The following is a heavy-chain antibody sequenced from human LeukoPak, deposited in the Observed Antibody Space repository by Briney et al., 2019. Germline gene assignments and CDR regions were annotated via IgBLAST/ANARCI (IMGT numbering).Heavy chain of an antibody. V-gene: IGHV3-48*01. D-gene: IGHD3-10*01. CDR2: ISSSSSTI. J-gene: IGHJ4*02. CDR1: GFTFSSYS. CDR3: ARVWGRGFGDPFPFDY. Sequence: GGSLRLSCAASGFTFSSYSMNWVRQAPGKGLEWVSYISSSSSTIYYADSVKGRFTISRDNAKNSLYLQMNSLRAEDTAVYYCARVWGRGFGDPFPFDYWGQGTLVTVSS.